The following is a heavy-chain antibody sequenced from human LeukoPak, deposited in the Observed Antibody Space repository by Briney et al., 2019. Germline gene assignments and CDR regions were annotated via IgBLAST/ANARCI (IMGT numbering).Heavy chain of an antibody. D-gene: IGHD6-19*01. Sequence: GGSLRLSCAASGFTFSNFAMHWVRQAPGKGLEWVAIISYDGSNKYYADSVKGRFTISRDNAKNSLYLQMNSLRAEDTAVYYCARGQPDSYSSGWYPFDYWGQGTLVTVSS. V-gene: IGHV3-30*04. CDR1: GFTFSNFA. CDR3: ARGQPDSYSSGWYPFDY. CDR2: ISYDGSNK. J-gene: IGHJ4*02.